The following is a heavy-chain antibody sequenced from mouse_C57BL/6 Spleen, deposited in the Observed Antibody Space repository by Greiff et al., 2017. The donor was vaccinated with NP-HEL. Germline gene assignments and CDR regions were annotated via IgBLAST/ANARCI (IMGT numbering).Heavy chain of an antibody. Sequence: VQLQQSGTVLARPGASVKMSCKTSGYTFTSYWMHWVKQRPGQGLEWIGAIYPGNSDTSYNQKFKGKAKLTAVTSASTAYMELSSLTNEDSAVYYCTREDLYYYGSSSYYFDYWGQGTTLTVSS. D-gene: IGHD1-1*01. CDR3: TREDLYYYGSSSYYFDY. CDR2: IYPGNSDT. CDR1: GYTFTSYW. V-gene: IGHV1-5*01. J-gene: IGHJ2*01.